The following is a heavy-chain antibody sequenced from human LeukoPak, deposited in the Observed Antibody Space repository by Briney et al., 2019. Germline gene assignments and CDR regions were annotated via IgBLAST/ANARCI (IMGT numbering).Heavy chain of an antibody. V-gene: IGHV4-61*02. D-gene: IGHD5-24*01. CDR3: ARTSRAGDGYNYVDY. CDR1: GGSISSGSYY. CDR2: MYTIGSI. J-gene: IGHJ4*02. Sequence: PSDTLSLTCTVSGGSISSGSYYWSWIRQPAGKGLEWIGRMYTIGSINYNPPLKTRVTISVDTSKNHFTLKLSSVTAAGTAVYYCARTSRAGDGYNYVDYWGQGTLVTVSS.